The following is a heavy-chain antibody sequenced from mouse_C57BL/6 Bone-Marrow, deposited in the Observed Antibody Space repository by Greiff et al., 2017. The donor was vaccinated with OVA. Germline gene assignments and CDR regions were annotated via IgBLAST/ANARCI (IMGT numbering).Heavy chain of an antibody. CDR3: ASRDGYYGFAY. D-gene: IGHD2-3*01. V-gene: IGHV1-47*01. Sequence: QVHVKQSGAELVKPGASVKMSCKASSYTFTTYPIAGMKQNHGKSLEWIGNFQPYNDDTKYTEKFKGKATLTVEKSSSTVYLELSRLTSDDSAVYYCASRDGYYGFAYWGQGTLVTVSA. CDR2: FQPYNDDT. CDR1: SYTFTTYP. J-gene: IGHJ3*01.